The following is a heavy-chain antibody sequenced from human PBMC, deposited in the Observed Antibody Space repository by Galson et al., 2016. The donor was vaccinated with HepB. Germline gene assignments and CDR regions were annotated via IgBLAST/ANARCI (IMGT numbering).Heavy chain of an antibody. CDR2: IYPGDSDT. D-gene: IGHD6-13*01. CDR1: GYSFTSYW. J-gene: IGHJ5*02. CDR3: ARLPVAAVGTWFDP. V-gene: IGHV5-51*01. Sequence: QSGAEVKKPGESLKISCKGSGYSFTSYWIGWVRQMPGKGPEWMGIIYPGDSDTKYSPSFQGQVTISADKSISTAHLQWSTLKASDSAMYYCARLPVAAVGTWFDPWGQGTLVIVSS.